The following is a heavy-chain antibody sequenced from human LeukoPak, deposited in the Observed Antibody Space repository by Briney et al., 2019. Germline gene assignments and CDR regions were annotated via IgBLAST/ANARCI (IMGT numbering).Heavy chain of an antibody. D-gene: IGHD5-12*01. CDR3: ASSLGGYSYGFDY. CDR2: IKQDGSEK. V-gene: IGHV3-7*03. J-gene: IGHJ4*02. CDR1: GFIFSSYR. Sequence: PGGSRRLSCEASGFIFSSYRMSWVRQAPGKGLEWAANIKQDGSEKYYVDSVKGRFTISRDNAKKSLYVQMNSLRAEDTAVYYCASSLGGYSYGFDYWGQGTLVTVSS.